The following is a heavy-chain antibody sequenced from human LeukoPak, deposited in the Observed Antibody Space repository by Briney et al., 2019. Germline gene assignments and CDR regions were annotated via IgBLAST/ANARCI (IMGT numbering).Heavy chain of an antibody. CDR3: ARDAGRGYSYGTKDY. CDR1: GYTFTGYY. CDR2: INPNSGGT. Sequence: ASVKVSCRASGYTFTGYYMHWVRQAPGQGPEWMGWINPNSGGTNYAQKFQGRVTMTRDTSISTAYMEPSRLRSDDTAVYYCARDAGRGYSYGTKDYWGQGTLVTVSS. D-gene: IGHD5-18*01. J-gene: IGHJ4*02. V-gene: IGHV1-2*02.